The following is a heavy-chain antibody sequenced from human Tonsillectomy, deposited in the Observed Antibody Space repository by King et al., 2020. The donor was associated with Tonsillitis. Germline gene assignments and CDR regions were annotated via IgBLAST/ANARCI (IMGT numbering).Heavy chain of an antibody. V-gene: IGHV3-7*03. CDR1: GFTFSSYW. CDR2: IKQDGSEK. J-gene: IGHJ4*02. D-gene: IGHD3-22*01. Sequence: EVQLVESGGGLVQPGGSLRLSCAASGFTFSSYWMSWVRQAPGKGLEWVANIKQDGSEKYYMDSVKGRFTISRDNAKNSLYLQMNSLRAEDTAVYYCARDRLGYYYDSSGLGYWGQGTLVTVSS. CDR3: ARDRLGYYYDSSGLGY.